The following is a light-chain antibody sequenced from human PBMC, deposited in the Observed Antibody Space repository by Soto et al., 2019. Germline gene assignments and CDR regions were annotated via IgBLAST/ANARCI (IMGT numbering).Light chain of an antibody. CDR3: HQYYSAPQA. CDR1: QSGFYNSNNKNY. Sequence: DIVMTQSPDSLAVSLGERATINCKFSQSGFYNSNNKNYLAWYQQQPGQPPRLLIYWASTRESGVPDRFSGSGSATDFTLTTSSLQAEDVAVYYCHQYYSAPQAFGGGTKVEIQ. J-gene: IGKJ4*01. CDR2: WAS. V-gene: IGKV4-1*01.